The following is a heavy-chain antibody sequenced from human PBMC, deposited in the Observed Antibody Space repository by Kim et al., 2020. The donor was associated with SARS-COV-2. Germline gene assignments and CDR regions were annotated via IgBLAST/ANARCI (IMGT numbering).Heavy chain of an antibody. V-gene: IGHV3-30*07. D-gene: IGHD3-16*01. J-gene: IGHJ6*03. Sequence: AASVEGRFTITRDNSKNTLYLQLNSLRVEDTAVYYCAREDGIRHYYYMGVWGKGTTVTVPS. CDR3: AREDGIRHYYYMGV.